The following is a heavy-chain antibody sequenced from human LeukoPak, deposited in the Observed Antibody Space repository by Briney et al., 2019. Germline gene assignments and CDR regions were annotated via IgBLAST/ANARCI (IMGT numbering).Heavy chain of an antibody. J-gene: IGHJ6*02. CDR2: ISGSGGST. D-gene: IGHD6-19*01. Sequence: PGGSLRLSCAASGFTFDTYALSWVRQAPGKGLEWVSAISGSGGSTYYADSVKGRFTISRDNSKNALYLQMNSLRAEDTAVYYCAKEGSSGWYGYYYYGMDVWGQGTTVTVSS. V-gene: IGHV3-23*01. CDR3: AKEGSSGWYGYYYYGMDV. CDR1: GFTFDTYA.